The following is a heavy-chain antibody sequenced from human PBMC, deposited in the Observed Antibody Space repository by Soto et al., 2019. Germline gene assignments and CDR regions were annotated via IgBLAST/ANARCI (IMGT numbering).Heavy chain of an antibody. D-gene: IGHD2-2*01. CDR2: ISGGGDRT. V-gene: IGHV3-23*01. CDR1: GFTFINYA. CDR3: ARKVLGSTSRPDWWYFDL. Sequence: EVQLLESGGGLVQPGGSLRLSCVGSGFTFINYAMNWVRQTPGKGLEWVSTISGGGDRTFDADTVKGRFTISRDNSKYTVNLQMNSLRADDTAVYYCARKVLGSTSRPDWWYFDLWGRGTLVTVSS. J-gene: IGHJ2*01.